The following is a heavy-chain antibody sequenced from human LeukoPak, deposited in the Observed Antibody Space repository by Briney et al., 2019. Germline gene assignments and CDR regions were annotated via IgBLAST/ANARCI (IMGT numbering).Heavy chain of an antibody. D-gene: IGHD6-13*01. CDR1: GFTFSSYW. J-gene: IGHJ5*02. V-gene: IGHV3-7*01. Sequence: GGSLRLSCAASGFTFSSYWMSWVRQAPGKGLEWVANIKQDGSEKYYVDSVKGRFTISRDNAKNSLYLQMNSLRAEDTAVYYCARDLQLGLRWFDPWGQGTLVTVSS. CDR3: ARDLQLGLRWFDP. CDR2: IKQDGSEK.